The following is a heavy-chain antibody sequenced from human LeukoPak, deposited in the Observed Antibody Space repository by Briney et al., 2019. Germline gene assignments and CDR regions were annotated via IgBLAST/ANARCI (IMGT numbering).Heavy chain of an antibody. CDR2: IYYSGST. Sequence: SETLSLTCTVSGGSISSSSYYWGWIRQPPGKGLEWIGSIYYSGSTNYNPSLKSRVTISVDTSKNQFSLKLRSVTAADTAVYYCARVTGYMIEDYFDYWGQGILVTVSS. J-gene: IGHJ4*02. CDR1: GGSISSSSYY. CDR3: ARVTGYMIEDYFDY. D-gene: IGHD3-9*01. V-gene: IGHV4-39*07.